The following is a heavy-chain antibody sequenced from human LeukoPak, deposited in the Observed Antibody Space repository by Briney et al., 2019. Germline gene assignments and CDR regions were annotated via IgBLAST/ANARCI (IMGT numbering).Heavy chain of an antibody. CDR1: GYTLTELS. CDR2: FDPEDGET. J-gene: IGHJ6*03. V-gene: IGHV1-24*01. Sequence: GASVKVSCKVSGYTLTELSMHWVRQAPGKGLEWMGGFDPEDGETIYAQKFQGRVTMTEDTSTDTAYMELSSLRSEDTAVYYCARPRYSSSWPYYYYYYYMDVWGKGTTVTVSS. D-gene: IGHD6-13*01. CDR3: ARPRYSSSWPYYYYYYYMDV.